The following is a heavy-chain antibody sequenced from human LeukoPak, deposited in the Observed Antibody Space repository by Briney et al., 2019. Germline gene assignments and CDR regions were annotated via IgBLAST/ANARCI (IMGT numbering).Heavy chain of an antibody. J-gene: IGHJ4*02. V-gene: IGHV1-69*13. D-gene: IGHD5-12*01. CDR1: GGTFSSYA. Sequence: ASVKVSCKASGGTFSSYAISWVRQAPGQGLEWMGGIIPIFGTANHAQKFQGRVTITADESTSTAYMELSSLRSEDTAVYYCARTREYNGYDLDYWGQGTLVTVSS. CDR3: ARTREYNGYDLDY. CDR2: IIPIFGTA.